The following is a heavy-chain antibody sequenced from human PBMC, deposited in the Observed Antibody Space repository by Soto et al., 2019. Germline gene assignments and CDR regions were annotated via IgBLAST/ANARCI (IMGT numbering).Heavy chain of an antibody. V-gene: IGHV1-18*01. J-gene: IGHJ4*02. CDR2: ISAYNGNT. CDR1: GYTFTSYG. CDR3: ASEPPRYCSGGSCLSY. D-gene: IGHD2-15*01. Sequence: ASVKVSCKASGYTFTSYGISWVRQAPGQGLEWMGWISAYNGNTNYAQKLQGRVTMTTDTSTSTAYMELRSLRSDDTAVYYCASEPPRYCSGGSCLSYWGQGTLVTVSS.